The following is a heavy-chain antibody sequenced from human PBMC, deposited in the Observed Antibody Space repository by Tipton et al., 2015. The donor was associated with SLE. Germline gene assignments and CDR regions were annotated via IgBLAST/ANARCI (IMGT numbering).Heavy chain of an antibody. CDR2: IYTSGST. J-gene: IGHJ3*02. Sequence: TLSLTCTVSGGSISSYYWSWIRQPPGKGLEWIGYIYTSGSTNYNPSLKSRVTISVDTSKNQFSLKLSSVTAADTAVYYCAREDRYSSSWYPFDIWGQGTMVTVSS. CDR1: GGSISSYY. D-gene: IGHD6-13*01. CDR3: AREDRYSSSWYPFDI. V-gene: IGHV4-4*09.